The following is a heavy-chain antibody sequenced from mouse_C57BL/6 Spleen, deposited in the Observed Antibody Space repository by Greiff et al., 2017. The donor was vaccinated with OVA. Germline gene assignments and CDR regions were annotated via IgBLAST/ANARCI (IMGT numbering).Heavy chain of an antibody. J-gene: IGHJ4*01. D-gene: IGHD3-2*02. Sequence: QVQLQQPGAELVRPGSSVKLSCKASGYTFTSYWMDWVKQRPGQGLEWIGNIYPSDSETHYNQKFKDKATLTVDNSSSTAYMQLSSLTSEDSAVYYCARRGAQATYAMDYWGQGTSVTVSS. V-gene: IGHV1-61*01. CDR3: ARRGAQATYAMDY. CDR1: GYTFTSYW. CDR2: IYPSDSET.